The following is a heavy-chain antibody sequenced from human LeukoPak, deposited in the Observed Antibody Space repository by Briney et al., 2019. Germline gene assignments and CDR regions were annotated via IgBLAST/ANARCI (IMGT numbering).Heavy chain of an antibody. CDR3: ARVRSGDHYYYYYMDV. CDR1: GFTFSSYS. D-gene: IGHD4-17*01. J-gene: IGHJ6*03. Sequence: GGSLRLSCAASGFTFSSYSMNWVRQAPGKGLEWVSSISSSSSYIYYADSVKGRFTISRDNAKNSLHLQMNSLRAEDTAVYYCARVRSGDHYYYYYMDVWGKGTTVTISS. CDR2: ISSSSSYI. V-gene: IGHV3-21*01.